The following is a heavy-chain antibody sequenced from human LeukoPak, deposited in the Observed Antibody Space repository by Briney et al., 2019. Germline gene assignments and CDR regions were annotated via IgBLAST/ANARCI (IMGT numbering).Heavy chain of an antibody. CDR2: INPFRVIV. CDR3: ARDLDSYYFYGMDV. Sequence: GASVKVSCKASGGTFSTYAISWVRQAPGQGLEWMGRINPFRVIVNYAQKFQGRVTITADRSTNTAYMELSSLRFEDTAVYYCARDLDSYYFYGMDVWGQGTTVTVSS. J-gene: IGHJ6*02. V-gene: IGHV1-69*04. CDR1: GGTFSTYA.